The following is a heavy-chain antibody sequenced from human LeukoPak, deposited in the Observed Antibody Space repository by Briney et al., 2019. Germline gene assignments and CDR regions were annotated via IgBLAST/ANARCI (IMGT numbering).Heavy chain of an antibody. Sequence: TGGSLRLSCAASGFTFSSYGMHWVRQAPGKGLEWVAVISYDGSNKYYAGSVKGRFTISRDNSKNTLYLQMNSLRAEDTAVYYCAKVGVVGAFDIWGQGTMVTVSS. D-gene: IGHD3-16*01. CDR2: ISYDGSNK. J-gene: IGHJ3*02. CDR3: AKVGVVGAFDI. V-gene: IGHV3-30*18. CDR1: GFTFSSYG.